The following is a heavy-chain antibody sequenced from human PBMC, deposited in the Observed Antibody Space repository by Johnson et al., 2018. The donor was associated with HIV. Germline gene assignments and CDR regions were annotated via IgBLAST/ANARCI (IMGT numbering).Heavy chain of an antibody. D-gene: IGHD2-21*02. CDR3: VRGGAYCGGYCYHAFDI. J-gene: IGHJ3*02. CDR1: GFTFSDHY. V-gene: IGHV3-11*04. Sequence: QVQLVESGGGLVKPGGSLRLSCVGSGFTFSDHYMSWVRQAPGKGLEWVSFISSSGSTIYYSDSVKGRFTISRDNAKNSLYLQMNSLRAEDTAVYFCVRGGAYCGGYCYHAFDIWGQGTMVTVSS. CDR2: ISSSGSTI.